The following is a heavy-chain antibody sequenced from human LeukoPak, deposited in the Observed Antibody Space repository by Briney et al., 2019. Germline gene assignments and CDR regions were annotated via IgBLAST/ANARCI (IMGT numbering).Heavy chain of an antibody. CDR2: IYHSGST. V-gene: IGHV4-38-2*02. D-gene: IGHD3-3*01. J-gene: IGHJ4*02. Sequence: SETLSLTCTVSGYSISSGYYWGWIRQPPGKGLEWIGSIYHSGSTYYNPSLKSRVTISVDTSKNQFSLKLSSVTAADTAVYYCARVPFGVVTIDYWGRGTLVTVSS. CDR1: GYSISSGYY. CDR3: ARVPFGVVTIDY.